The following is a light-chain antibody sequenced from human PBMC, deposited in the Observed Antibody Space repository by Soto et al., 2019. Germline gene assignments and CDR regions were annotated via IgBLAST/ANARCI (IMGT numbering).Light chain of an antibody. CDR1: SGSIASNY. Sequence: NFMLTQPHSVSESPGKTVTISCTRSSGSIASNYVQWYQQRPGSAPTTVIYEDNQRPSGFPDRFSGSIDSASNSASLTISGLKTEDGADYYCQSYDSSNQGVFGTGTKVTVL. V-gene: IGLV6-57*04. CDR3: QSYDSSNQGV. CDR2: EDN. J-gene: IGLJ1*01.